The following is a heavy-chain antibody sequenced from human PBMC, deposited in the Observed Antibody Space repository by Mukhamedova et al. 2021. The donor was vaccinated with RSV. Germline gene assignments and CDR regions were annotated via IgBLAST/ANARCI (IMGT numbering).Heavy chain of an antibody. CDR2: IYYSGST. Sequence: GIYYSGSTYYNPSLKSRVTISVDTSKNQFSLKLSSVTAADTAVYYCARGDIVVVVAAGYFDYLGQGTLVTVSS. V-gene: IGHV4-39*07. D-gene: IGHD2-15*01. CDR3: ARGDIVVVVAAGYFDY. J-gene: IGHJ4*02.